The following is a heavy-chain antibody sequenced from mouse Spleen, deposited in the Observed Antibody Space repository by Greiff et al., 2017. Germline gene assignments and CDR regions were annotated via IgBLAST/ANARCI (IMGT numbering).Heavy chain of an antibody. CDR3: ARNGKEGYFDY. Sequence: EVKLVESGGGLVKPGGSLKLSCAASGFTFSSYAMSWVRQTPEKRLEWVATISSGGSYTYYPDSVKGRFTISRDNAKNTLYLQMSSLRSEDTAMYYCARNGKEGYFDYWGQGTTLTVSS. CDR1: GFTFSSYA. CDR2: ISSGGSYT. D-gene: IGHD1-1*01. J-gene: IGHJ2*01. V-gene: IGHV5-9-1*01.